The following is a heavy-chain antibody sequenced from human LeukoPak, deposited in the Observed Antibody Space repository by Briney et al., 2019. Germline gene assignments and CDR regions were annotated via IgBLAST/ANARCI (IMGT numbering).Heavy chain of an antibody. CDR2: IHHTGKT. D-gene: IGHD2-15*01. CDR3: ARDASLGSGPTDGFDL. CDR1: GYSISRGYY. J-gene: IGHJ3*01. V-gene: IGHV4-38-2*02. Sequence: PSETLSLTCTVSGYSISRGYYWAWIRQAPGKELELIGSIHHTGKTYFHPSPKSRVTISIDASKNQFSLTLTYVTAADTAVYFCARDASLGSGPTDGFDLWGRGTLVTVSS.